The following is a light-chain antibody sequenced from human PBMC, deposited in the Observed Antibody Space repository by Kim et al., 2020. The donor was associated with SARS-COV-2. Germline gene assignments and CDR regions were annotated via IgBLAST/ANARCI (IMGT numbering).Light chain of an antibody. CDR2: ATS. Sequence: SATLACRASQIVSIAYVAWYQQKPGQAPRLLIYATSSRATGIPTRFSGSWSGTGFTLTISRLEPEDFATYYCQHYTQQDDTSPRTFGQGTKVDIK. J-gene: IGKJ1*01. CDR1: QIVSIAY. CDR3: QHYTQQDDTSPRT. V-gene: IGKV3-20*01.